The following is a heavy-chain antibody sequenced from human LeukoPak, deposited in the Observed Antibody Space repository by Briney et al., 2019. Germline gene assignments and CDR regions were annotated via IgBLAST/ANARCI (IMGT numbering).Heavy chain of an antibody. CDR1: GFTFTSSA. Sequence: SVKVSCKASGFTFTSSAMQWVRQARGQRLEWIGWIVVGSGNTNYAQKFQERVTITRDMSTSTAYMVLSSLRSEDTAVYYCAAVAPYMSSGFDYWGQGTLVTVSS. D-gene: IGHD6-19*01. CDR3: AAVAPYMSSGFDY. J-gene: IGHJ4*02. CDR2: IVVGSGNT. V-gene: IGHV1-58*02.